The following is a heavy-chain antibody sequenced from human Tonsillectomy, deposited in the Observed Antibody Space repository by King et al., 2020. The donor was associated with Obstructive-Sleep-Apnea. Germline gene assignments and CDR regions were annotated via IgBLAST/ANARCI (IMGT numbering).Heavy chain of an antibody. CDR2: IYPGDSDT. CDR3: ARVGIAVAGTPPSGAFDI. J-gene: IGHJ3*02. CDR1: GYSFTSYW. D-gene: IGHD6-19*01. V-gene: IGHV5-51*01. Sequence: VQLVESGAEVKKPGESLKISCKGSGYSFTSYWIGWVRQMPGKGLEWMGIIYPGDSDTRYSPSFQGQVTISADKSISTAYLQWSSLKASDTAMYYCARVGIAVAGTPPSGAFDIWGQGTMVTVSS.